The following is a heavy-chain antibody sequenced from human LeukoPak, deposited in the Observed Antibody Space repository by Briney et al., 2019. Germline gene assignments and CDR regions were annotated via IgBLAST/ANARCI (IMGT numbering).Heavy chain of an antibody. J-gene: IGHJ6*02. CDR1: GFTFSNAW. Sequence: GGSLRLSCAASGFTFSNAWMSWVRQAPGKGLEWVGRIKGKTDGGTTDYAAPVKGRFTISRDDSKNTLYLQMNSLKTEDTAVYYCTTSPMEYYYYYGMDVWGQGTTVTVSS. CDR2: IKGKTDGGTT. CDR3: TTSPMEYYYYYGMDV. V-gene: IGHV3-15*01. D-gene: IGHD1-1*01.